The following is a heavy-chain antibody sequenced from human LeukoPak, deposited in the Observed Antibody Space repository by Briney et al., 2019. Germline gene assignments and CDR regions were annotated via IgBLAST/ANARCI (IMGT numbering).Heavy chain of an antibody. CDR3: ARGRRYYYDSSGRGDYYYYMDV. Sequence: SETLSLTCAVYGGSFSCYYWSWIRQPPGKGLEWNGEINHSGSTNYNPSLKSRVTISVDTSKNQFSLKLSSVTAADTAVYYCARGRRYYYDSSGRGDYYYYMDVWGKGTTLTVSS. D-gene: IGHD3-22*01. J-gene: IGHJ6*03. CDR1: GGSFSCYY. V-gene: IGHV4-34*01. CDR2: INHSGST.